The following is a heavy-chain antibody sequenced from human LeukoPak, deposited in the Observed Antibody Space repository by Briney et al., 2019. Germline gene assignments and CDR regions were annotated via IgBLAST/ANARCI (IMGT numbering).Heavy chain of an antibody. CDR1: GFTFSGYT. Sequence: PGGSLRLSCAASGFTFSGYTMTWVRQAPGKGLEWVSSISNISTYIYYADSVKGRFTISRDNSKNTLYLQMGSLRTEDMAVYYCARDPGRSPDYWGQGTLVTVSS. V-gene: IGHV3-21*01. CDR3: ARDPGRSPDY. J-gene: IGHJ4*02. CDR2: ISNISTYI. D-gene: IGHD1-26*01.